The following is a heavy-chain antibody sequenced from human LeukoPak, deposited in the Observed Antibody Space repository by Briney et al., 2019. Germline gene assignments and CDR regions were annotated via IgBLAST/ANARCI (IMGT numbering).Heavy chain of an antibody. J-gene: IGHJ4*02. CDR2: ISYDGSNK. CDR3: AKDITMIVDFDY. V-gene: IGHV3-30*18. CDR1: GFTFRSYG. D-gene: IGHD3-22*01. Sequence: GRSLRLSRAASGFTFRSYGMHWVRQATGKGLEWVAVISYDGSNKYYADSVKGRFTISRDNSKNTLYLQMNSLRAEDTAVYYCAKDITMIVDFDYWGQGTLVTVSS.